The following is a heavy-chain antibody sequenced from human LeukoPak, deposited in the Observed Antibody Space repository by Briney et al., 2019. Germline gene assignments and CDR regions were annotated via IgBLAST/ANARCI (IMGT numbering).Heavy chain of an antibody. J-gene: IGHJ4*02. CDR3: AREMEGDYGSGTFFDL. CDR1: EFVFSDYY. CDR2: ISDSGSTI. D-gene: IGHD3-10*01. V-gene: IGHV3-11*01. Sequence: GGSLRLSCAASEFVFSDYYMSWIRQAPGKGLEWVSYISDSGSTICYADSVKGRFTISRDNVKNSLYLRMNGLRAEDTAVYYCAREMEGDYGSGTFFDLWGQGNMVTVSS.